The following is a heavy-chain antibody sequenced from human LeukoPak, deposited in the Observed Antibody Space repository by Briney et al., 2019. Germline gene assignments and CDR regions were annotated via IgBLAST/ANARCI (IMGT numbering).Heavy chain of an antibody. CDR1: GYRFTSYD. V-gene: IGHV1-46*01. D-gene: IGHD2-2*01. J-gene: IGHJ4*02. CDR3: ARDGPTAAPFDY. Sequence: GASVKVSCKASGYRFTSYDMHWVQQAPGQGLEWMGIINPSGGSTSYAQRFQGRVAMTRDTSTTTVYMEVNSLTSEDTAVYFCARDGPTAAPFDYWGQGTLVTVTS. CDR2: INPSGGST.